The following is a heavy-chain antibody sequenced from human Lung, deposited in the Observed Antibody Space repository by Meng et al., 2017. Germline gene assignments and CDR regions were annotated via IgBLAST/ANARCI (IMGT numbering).Heavy chain of an antibody. CDR2: IKSNSDGGTT. CDR1: GFSFTDAW. J-gene: IGHJ4*02. CDR3: ATGAAAADH. Sequence: VQLVESGGVLVKPGGSLRLSCVASGFSFTDAWMSWVRQAPGKGLEWVGRIKSNSDGGTTDYAAPVKGRFTISRDDSKNTLYLQMNSLITEDTAVYFCATGAAAADHWGQGTLVTVSS. V-gene: IGHV3-15*01. D-gene: IGHD6-13*01.